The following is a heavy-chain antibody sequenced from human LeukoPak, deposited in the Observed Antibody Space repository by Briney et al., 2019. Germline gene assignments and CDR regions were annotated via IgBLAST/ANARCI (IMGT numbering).Heavy chain of an antibody. J-gene: IGHJ2*01. Sequence: GGSLSLSCAASGFTFSSYSMNWVRQAPGKGLEWVSYISSSSSTIYYADSVKGRFTISRDNAKNSLYLQMNSLRAEDTAVYYCARDWRGYCSSTSCPPRYFDLWGRGTLVTVSS. D-gene: IGHD2-2*01. CDR3: ARDWRGYCSSTSCPPRYFDL. CDR1: GFTFSSYS. CDR2: ISSSSSTI. V-gene: IGHV3-48*01.